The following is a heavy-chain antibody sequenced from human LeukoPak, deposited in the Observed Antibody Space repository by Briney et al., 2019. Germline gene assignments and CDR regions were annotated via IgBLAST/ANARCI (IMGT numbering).Heavy chain of an antibody. J-gene: IGHJ4*02. CDR2: INPNSGGT. D-gene: IGHD3-22*01. Sequence: GASVKVSCKASGYTFTGYYMHWVRQAPGQGLEWMGWINPNSGGTNYAQKFQGRVTMTRDTSISTAYMELSRLRSDDTAVYYCARDLGHYYDSSGYYYYFDYCGQGTLVTVSS. V-gene: IGHV1-2*02. CDR1: GYTFTGYY. CDR3: ARDLGHYYDSSGYYYYFDY.